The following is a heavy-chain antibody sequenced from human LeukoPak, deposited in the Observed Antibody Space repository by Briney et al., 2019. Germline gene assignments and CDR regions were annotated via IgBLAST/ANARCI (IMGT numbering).Heavy chain of an antibody. J-gene: IGHJ4*02. Sequence: GGSLRLSCAASGFTFSRYWMHWVRQAPGKGLEWVANIKQDGSEKYYVDSVKGRFTISRDNAKNSLYLQMNSLRAEDTAVYYCAREYSSSYYFDYWGQGTLVTVS. CDR2: IKQDGSEK. CDR3: AREYSSSYYFDY. D-gene: IGHD6-6*01. CDR1: GFTFSRYW. V-gene: IGHV3-7*01.